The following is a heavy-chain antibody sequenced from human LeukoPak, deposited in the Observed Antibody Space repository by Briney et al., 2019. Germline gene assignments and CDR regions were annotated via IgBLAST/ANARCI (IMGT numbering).Heavy chain of an antibody. CDR1: GGSISSYY. CDR2: IYYSGST. D-gene: IGHD3-22*01. J-gene: IGHJ3*02. Sequence: SETLSFTCSVSGGSISSYYWGWIRQPPGKGLEWIGYIYYSGSTNYNPALKSRVTISVDTSKNQFFLKLSAVTAANSGLDYGARSYCYDSSGGDGFDMWGQGTMVTVSS. V-gene: IGHV4-59*08. CDR3: ARSYCYDSSGGDGFDM.